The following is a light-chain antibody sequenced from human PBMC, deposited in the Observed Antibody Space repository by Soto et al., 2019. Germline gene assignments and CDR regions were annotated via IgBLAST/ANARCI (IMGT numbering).Light chain of an antibody. J-gene: IGKJ5*01. Sequence: DIQMTQSPSSLSASVGDRGTITCRASQSISTYLIWYQQKPGKAPKLLIYATSSLQSGVPSRFSGSGSGTEFTLTISSLQPDDFATYYCQQYSSYTITFGQGTRLEIK. CDR2: ATS. V-gene: IGKV1-39*01. CDR1: QSISTY. CDR3: QQYSSYTIT.